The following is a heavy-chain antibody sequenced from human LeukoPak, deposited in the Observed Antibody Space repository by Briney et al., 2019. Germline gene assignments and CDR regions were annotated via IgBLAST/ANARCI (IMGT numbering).Heavy chain of an antibody. Sequence: PSETLSLTCAVYGGSFSGYYWSWIRQPPGKGLEWIGEINHSGSTNYNPSLKSRVTISVDTSKNQFSLKLSSVTAADTAVYYCARGATLTTPKYYFDYWGQGTLVTVSS. J-gene: IGHJ4*02. CDR3: ARGATLTTPKYYFDY. V-gene: IGHV4-34*01. CDR1: GGSFSGYY. CDR2: INHSGST. D-gene: IGHD4-11*01.